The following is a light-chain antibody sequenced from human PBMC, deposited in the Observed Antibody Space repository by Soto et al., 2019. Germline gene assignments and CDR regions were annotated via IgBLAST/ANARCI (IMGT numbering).Light chain of an antibody. Sequence: EIVLTQSPGTLSLSPGDRATLSCRASQRISANYVAWYQQKPGQAPRLLIYAAYTRASGIPDRFTGSGSGTDFNLTISRLGPEDSAMYYCQQYGSSSYTFGQGTNLEIK. CDR3: QQYGSSSYT. CDR2: AAY. J-gene: IGKJ2*01. V-gene: IGKV3-20*01. CDR1: QRISANY.